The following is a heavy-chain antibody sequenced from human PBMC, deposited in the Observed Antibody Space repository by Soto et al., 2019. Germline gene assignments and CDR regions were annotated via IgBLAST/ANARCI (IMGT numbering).Heavy chain of an antibody. CDR3: AKDRRGYSSVPDY. J-gene: IGHJ4*02. D-gene: IGHD2-21*01. V-gene: IGHV3-9*01. Sequence: GGSLRLSCAASGFSFDDYAMHWVRQAPGKGLEWVSGISWNSGLIGYADSVKGRFTVSRDNAKNSLYVQMNSLRAEDTALYYCAKDRRGYSSVPDYWGQGTLVTVSS. CDR2: ISWNSGLI. CDR1: GFSFDDYA.